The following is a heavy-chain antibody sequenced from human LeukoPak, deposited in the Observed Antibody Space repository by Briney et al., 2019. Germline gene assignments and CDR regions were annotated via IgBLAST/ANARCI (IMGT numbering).Heavy chain of an antibody. Sequence: SETLSLTCTVSGGFISSYYWSWIRQPPGKGLEWIGYIYYSGSTNYNPSLKSRVTISVDTSKNQFSLKLSSVTAADTAVYYCARQQSYYEFDYWGQGTLVTVSS. J-gene: IGHJ4*02. V-gene: IGHV4-59*08. CDR3: ARQQSYYEFDY. D-gene: IGHD3-22*01. CDR2: IYYSGST. CDR1: GGFISSYY.